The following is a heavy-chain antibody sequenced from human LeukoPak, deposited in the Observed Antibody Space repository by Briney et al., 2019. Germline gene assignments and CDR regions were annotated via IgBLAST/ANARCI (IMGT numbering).Heavy chain of an antibody. J-gene: IGHJ4*02. CDR2: ISWNSGSI. CDR3: AKGSTVTTGSGSFDY. Sequence: GGSLRLSCAASGFTFYDYAMHWVRQAPGKGLGWVSGISWNSGSIGYADSVKGRFTISRDNAKNSLYLQMNSLRAEDTALYYCAKGSTVTTGSGSFDYWGQGTLVTVSS. D-gene: IGHD4-17*01. V-gene: IGHV3-9*01. CDR1: GFTFYDYA.